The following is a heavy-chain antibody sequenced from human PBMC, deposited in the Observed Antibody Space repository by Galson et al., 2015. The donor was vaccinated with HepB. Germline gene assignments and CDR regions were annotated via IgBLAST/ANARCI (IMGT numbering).Heavy chain of an antibody. CDR1: GFTFSGSA. CDR2: IRSKANSYAT. Sequence: SLRLSCAASGFTFSGSAMHWVRQASGKGLEWVGRIRSKANSYATAYAASVKGRFTISRDDSKNTPYLQMNSLKTEDTAVYYCTTEPLLLWFGELSGYWGQGTLVTVSS. D-gene: IGHD3-10*01. V-gene: IGHV3-73*01. CDR3: TTEPLLLWFGELSGY. J-gene: IGHJ4*02.